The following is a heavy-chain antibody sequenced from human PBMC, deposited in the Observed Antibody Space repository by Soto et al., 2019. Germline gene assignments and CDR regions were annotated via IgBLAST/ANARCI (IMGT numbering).Heavy chain of an antibody. J-gene: IGHJ6*03. D-gene: IGHD2-2*01. CDR3: AREQKTEVTPAPAFMDV. CDR1: GDSVSSNSAA. Sequence: PSQTISLTCAISGDSVSSNSAAWNWIRQSPSRGLEWLGRTYYRSKWYNDYAVSVKSRITINPDTSKNQFSLQLNSVTPEDTAVYYCAREQKTEVTPAPAFMDVCGKGTTVTVSS. CDR2: TYYRSKWYN. V-gene: IGHV6-1*01.